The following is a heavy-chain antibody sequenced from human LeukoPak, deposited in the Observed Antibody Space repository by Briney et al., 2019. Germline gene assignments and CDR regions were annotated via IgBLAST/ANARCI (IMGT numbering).Heavy chain of an antibody. CDR3: ASGRAYGVDV. D-gene: IGHD3-16*01. J-gene: IGHJ6*02. CDR2: SYYSGST. CDR1: GGSISSGGYY. Sequence: SETLSLTCTVSGGSISSGGYYWSWIRQHPGKGLEWIGYSYYSGSTYYNPSLKSRVTISVDTSKNQFSLKLSSVTAADTAVYYCASGRAYGVDVWGQGTTVTVSS. V-gene: IGHV4-31*03.